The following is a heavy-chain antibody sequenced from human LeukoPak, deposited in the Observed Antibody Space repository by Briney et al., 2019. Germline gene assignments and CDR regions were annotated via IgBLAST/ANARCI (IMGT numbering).Heavy chain of an antibody. V-gene: IGHV4-59*01. CDR1: GDSINNYY. J-gene: IGHJ5*02. D-gene: IGHD6-6*01. CDR3: ARGSNWLDL. CDR2: IYYSGNT. Sequence: SETLSLTCSVPGDSINNYYWSWIRQPPGKGLEWIGYIYYSGNTNYNPTLKSRVTISKDTSKKQISLNLSSVTAADTAVYYCARGSNWLDLWGQGTLVTVSS.